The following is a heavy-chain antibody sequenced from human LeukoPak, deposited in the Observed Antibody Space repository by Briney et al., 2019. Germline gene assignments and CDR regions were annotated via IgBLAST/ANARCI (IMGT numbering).Heavy chain of an antibody. J-gene: IGHJ4*02. CDR2: SRNKASSYTT. CDR1: GFKFSDHY. Sequence: GGSLRLSCAASGFKFSDHYIDWVRQAPGKGLEWVGRSRNKASSYTTEYAASVEGRFTISRDVSESSLYLQMNSLRTEDTAVYYCAKGQSASSTFDCWGQGTLVTVSS. V-gene: IGHV3-72*01. CDR3: AKGQSASSTFDC.